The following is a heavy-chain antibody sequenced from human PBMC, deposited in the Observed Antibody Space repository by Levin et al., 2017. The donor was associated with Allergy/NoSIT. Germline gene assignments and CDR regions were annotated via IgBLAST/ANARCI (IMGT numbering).Heavy chain of an antibody. Sequence: GGSLRLSCAASGFTFSSYAMHWVRQAPGKGLEWVAVISYDGSNKYYADSVKGRFTISRDNSKNTLYLQMNSLRAEDTAVYYCARDFTGTYFDYWGQGTLVTVSS. D-gene: IGHD1-1*01. CDR1: GFTFSSYA. CDR2: ISYDGSNK. J-gene: IGHJ4*02. V-gene: IGHV3-30-3*01. CDR3: ARDFTGTYFDY.